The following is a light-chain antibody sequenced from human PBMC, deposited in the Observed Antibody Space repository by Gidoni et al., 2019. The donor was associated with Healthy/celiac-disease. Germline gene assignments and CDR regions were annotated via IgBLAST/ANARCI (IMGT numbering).Light chain of an antibody. CDR3: QAWDSSTGV. V-gene: IGLV3-1*01. Sequence: SYELTQPPSASVSPGQTASITCSGDKLGDKYACWYQQTPGQSPVLVIYQESKRPSGIPARFSGSNSGNTATLTISGTQAMDEADYYCQAWDSSTGVFGGGTKLTVL. CDR2: QES. CDR1: KLGDKY. J-gene: IGLJ2*01.